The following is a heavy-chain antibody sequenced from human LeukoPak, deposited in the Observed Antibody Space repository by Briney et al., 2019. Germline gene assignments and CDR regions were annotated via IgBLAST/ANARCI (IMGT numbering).Heavy chain of an antibody. V-gene: IGHV4-61*02. CDR2: IDISGNT. Sequence: SETLSLTCTVSSGSISSGRYYWSWIRQPAGKGLEWIGRIDISGNTYYNPSLKSRVTISIDTSRNHFSLKLNSVTAADTAVYYCARVRSSVGHTPFDAFDIWGQGTMVTVSS. D-gene: IGHD1-26*01. CDR1: SGSISSGRYY. J-gene: IGHJ3*02. CDR3: ARVRSSVGHTPFDAFDI.